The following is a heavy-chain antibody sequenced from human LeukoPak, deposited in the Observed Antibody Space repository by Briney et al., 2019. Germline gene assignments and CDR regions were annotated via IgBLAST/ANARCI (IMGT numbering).Heavy chain of an antibody. V-gene: IGHV4-59*01. CDR2: IYYSGST. CDR3: ARGAALVTDKYFDY. CDR1: GGSISSYY. J-gene: IGHJ4*01. Sequence: PSENLSLTCTVSGGSISSYYWSWIRQPPGKGLEWIGYIYYSGSTNYNPSLKSRVTTSVDASKNQFSLKLSSVTAADTAVYYCARGAALVTDKYFDYWGHGTLVTVSS. D-gene: IGHD5-18*01.